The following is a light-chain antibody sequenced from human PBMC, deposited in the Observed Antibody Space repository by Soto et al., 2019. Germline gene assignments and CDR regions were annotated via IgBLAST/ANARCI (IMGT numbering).Light chain of an antibody. CDR1: QSVSSN. V-gene: IGKV3-15*01. J-gene: IGKJ2*01. CDR2: GAS. CDR3: QQYNNWPVYT. Sequence: EIVMTQSPATLSVSPGERATLSCRASQSVSSNLAWYQQKPGQAPRLLIYGASTRATGIPARFSGSGSGTEFTLTISSLQSEDFAFYYCQQYNNWPVYTFGQGTKLEIK.